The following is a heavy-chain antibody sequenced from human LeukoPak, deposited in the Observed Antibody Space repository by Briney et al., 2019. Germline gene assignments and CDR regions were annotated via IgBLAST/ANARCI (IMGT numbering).Heavy chain of an antibody. V-gene: IGHV3-53*01. CDR1: GFTFSNAW. J-gene: IGHJ5*02. CDR3: ARGGNQLLSP. D-gene: IGHD2-2*01. CDR2: IYSGGST. Sequence: GGSLRLSCAASGFTFSNAWMSWVRQAPGKGLEWVSLIYSGGSTYYADSVKGRFTISRDNSKNTLYLQMNSLRAEDTAVYYCARGGNQLLSPWGQGTLVTVSS.